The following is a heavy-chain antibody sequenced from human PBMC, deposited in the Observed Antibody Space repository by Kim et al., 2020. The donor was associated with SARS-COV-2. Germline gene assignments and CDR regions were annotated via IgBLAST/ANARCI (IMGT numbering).Heavy chain of an antibody. CDR2: ISSNGGST. Sequence: VSLRLSCSASGFTFSSYAMHWVRQAPGKGLEYVSAISSNGGSTYYADSVKGRFTISRDNSKNTLYLQMSSLRAEDTAVYYCVRGYCSGGSCYSFDYWGQGTLVTVSS. J-gene: IGHJ4*02. CDR1: GFTFSSYA. CDR3: VRGYCSGGSCYSFDY. D-gene: IGHD2-15*01. V-gene: IGHV3-64D*09.